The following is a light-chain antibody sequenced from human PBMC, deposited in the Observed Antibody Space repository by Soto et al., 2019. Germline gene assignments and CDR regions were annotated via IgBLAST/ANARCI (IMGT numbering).Light chain of an antibody. J-gene: IGKJ1*01. CDR1: QSVLFSINQKNY. CDR3: QKYYTTPPT. CDR2: WAS. Sequence: DIVLTQSPDSVAVSLGERATINCKSSQSVLFSINQKNYLAWYHQKPGQPPKLLIYWASIRESGVPTRFSGSGSGKNFTITISSLQAEDAAVYYCQKYYTTPPTFGLGTKVEVK. V-gene: IGKV4-1*01.